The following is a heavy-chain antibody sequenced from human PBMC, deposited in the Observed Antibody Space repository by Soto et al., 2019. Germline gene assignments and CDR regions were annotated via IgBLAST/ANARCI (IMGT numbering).Heavy chain of an antibody. V-gene: IGHV4-31*03. Sequence: SETLSLTCTVSGGSISSGGYYWSWIRQHPGKGLEWIGYIYYSGSTYYNPSLKSRVTISVDTSKNQFSLKLSSVTAADTAVYYCARLVPAAKSVRRPEYGMDVWGQGTTVTLSS. CDR2: IYYSGST. CDR1: GGSISSGGYY. D-gene: IGHD2-2*01. CDR3: ARLVPAAKSVRRPEYGMDV. J-gene: IGHJ6*02.